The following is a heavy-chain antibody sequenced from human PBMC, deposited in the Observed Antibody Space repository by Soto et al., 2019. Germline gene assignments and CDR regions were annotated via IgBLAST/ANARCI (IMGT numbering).Heavy chain of an antibody. Sequence: GGSLRLSCAASGLTVSGKKYVAWVRQAPGKGLEWVSALYDVDGSFYSDSVKGRFTTSSDSSKTTVYLQMNDLRPADTAVYYCAKALPANLAATFLITRSYGMDVWGQGTTVTVS. CDR2: LYDVDGS. V-gene: IGHV3-53*01. J-gene: IGHJ6*02. D-gene: IGHD2-15*01. CDR1: GLTVSGKKY. CDR3: AKALPANLAATFLITRSYGMDV.